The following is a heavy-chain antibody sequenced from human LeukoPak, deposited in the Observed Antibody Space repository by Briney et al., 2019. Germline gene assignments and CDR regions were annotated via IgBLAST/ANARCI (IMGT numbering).Heavy chain of an antibody. Sequence: GGSLRLSCAASGFTFSSYAMSWVRQAPGKGLEWVSAISGSGGSTYYAGSVKGRFTISRDNSKNTLYLQMNSLRAEDTAVYYCAKWLSGSYDYFDYWGQGTLVTVSS. CDR1: GFTFSSYA. V-gene: IGHV3-23*01. D-gene: IGHD1-26*01. CDR2: ISGSGGST. J-gene: IGHJ4*02. CDR3: AKWLSGSYDYFDY.